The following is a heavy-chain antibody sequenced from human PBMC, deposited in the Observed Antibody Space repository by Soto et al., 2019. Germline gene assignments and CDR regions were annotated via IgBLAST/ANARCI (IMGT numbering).Heavy chain of an antibody. V-gene: IGHV1-18*01. CDR3: ARLLRGTSFYYYYAMDV. CDR1: GYTFTSYG. J-gene: IGHJ6*02. D-gene: IGHD3-16*01. CDR2: ISAYNGNT. Sequence: QVQLVQSGAEVKKPGASVKVSCKASGYTFTSYGINWVRQAPGQGLEWMGWISAYNGNTNYAQKLQGRVTMTTDTSTSTAYMELWSLRSEDTAVYYCARLLRGTSFYYYYAMDVWGQGTTVTVSS.